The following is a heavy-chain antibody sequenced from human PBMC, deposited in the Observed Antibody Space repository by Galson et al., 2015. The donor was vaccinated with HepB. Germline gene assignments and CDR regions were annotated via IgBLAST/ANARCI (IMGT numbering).Heavy chain of an antibody. CDR3: ATYRFLSTSTGRFFRH. CDR1: GFNFSDYY. V-gene: IGHV3-11*06. CDR2: ISMSSGHT. D-gene: IGHD2/OR15-2a*01. J-gene: IGHJ1*01. Sequence: SLRLSCAASGFNFSDYYMSWIRQTPEEGLEWLSYISMSSGHTNYAGAVKGRFTISRDNAKNTLFLQMTNLSAEDTAVYYCATYRFLSTSTGRFFRHWGQGTLVTVSS.